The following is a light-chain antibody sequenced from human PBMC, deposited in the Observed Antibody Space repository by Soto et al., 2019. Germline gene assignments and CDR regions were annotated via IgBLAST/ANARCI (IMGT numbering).Light chain of an antibody. CDR2: GAS. CDR1: QSVSSSY. CDR3: QQYGNSPWT. Sequence: EIVLTQSPGTLSLSPGERATLSCRASQSVSSSYLAWYQQKPGQAPRLLIYGASSRATGIPDRFSGGGSGTDFTLTISRLEPEDFAVYYCQQYGNSPWTFGQGTKVDIK. J-gene: IGKJ1*01. V-gene: IGKV3-20*01.